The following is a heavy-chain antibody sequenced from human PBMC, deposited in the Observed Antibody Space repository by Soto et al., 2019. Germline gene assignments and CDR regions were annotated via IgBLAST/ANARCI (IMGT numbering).Heavy chain of an antibody. CDR2: IYYTGST. D-gene: IGHD2-15*01. V-gene: IGHV4-39*01. CDR3: ASSIYCSGGSCSI. CDR1: GGSISSSNYY. Sequence: ASETLSLTCSVSGGSISSSNYYWGWIRQPPGQGLEWIANIYYTGSTDYNPSLRSRVTISVDTSKNQFSLKLGSVTAADTAVYYCASSIYCSGGSCSIWGQGTMVTVSS. J-gene: IGHJ3*02.